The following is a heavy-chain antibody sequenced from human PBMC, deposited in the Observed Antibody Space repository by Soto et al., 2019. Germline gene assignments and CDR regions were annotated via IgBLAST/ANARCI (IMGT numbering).Heavy chain of an antibody. Sequence: PSETLSFTCTVSGGSISSYYWSWIRQPPGKGLEWIGSIYYSGSSSYNPSLESRVTMSVDTSKRQLSLRLRSVTAADTAVYYCARLHCTSPNCVPLDPWGQGTLVTVSS. V-gene: IGHV4-59*04. CDR2: IYYSGSS. D-gene: IGHD2-2*01. CDR3: ARLHCTSPNCVPLDP. CDR1: GGSISSYY. J-gene: IGHJ5*02.